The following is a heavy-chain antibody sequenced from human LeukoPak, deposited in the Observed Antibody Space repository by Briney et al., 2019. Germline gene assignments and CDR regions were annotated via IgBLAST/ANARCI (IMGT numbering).Heavy chain of an antibody. CDR3: ARGARRRNWFDP. CDR2: IYTSGST. Sequence: SETLFLTCTVSGGSISSGSYYWSWIRQPAGKGLEWIGRIYTSGSTNYNPALKSRVTISVDTSKNQFSLKLGSVTAADTAVYYCARGARRRNWFDPWGQGTLVTVSS. V-gene: IGHV4-61*02. J-gene: IGHJ5*02. CDR1: GGSISSGSYY.